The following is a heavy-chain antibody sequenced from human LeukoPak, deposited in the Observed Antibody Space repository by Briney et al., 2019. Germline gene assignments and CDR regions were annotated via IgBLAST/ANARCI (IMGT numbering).Heavy chain of an antibody. D-gene: IGHD3-3*01. CDR3: ARDASSQGVAYYDFWSGSKRYYYYYGMDV. J-gene: IGHJ6*02. CDR1: GYTFTSYG. V-gene: IGHV1-18*01. CDR2: ISAYNGNT. Sequence: ASVKVSCKASGYTFTSYGISWVRQAPGQGLEWMGRISAYNGNTNYAQKLQGRVTMTTDTSTSTAYMELRSLRSDDTAVYYCARDASSQGVAYYDFWSGSKRYYYYYGMDVWGQGTTVTVSS.